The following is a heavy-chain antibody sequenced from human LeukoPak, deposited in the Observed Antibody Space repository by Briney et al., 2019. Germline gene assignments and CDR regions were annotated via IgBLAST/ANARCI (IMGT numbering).Heavy chain of an antibody. CDR1: GGSISSYY. D-gene: IGHD1-14*01. CDR3: ARLNLDNWFDP. V-gene: IGHV4-59*08. Sequence: SETLSLTCTVSGGSISSYYWSWIRQPPGKGLEWIGYIYYSGSTNYNPSLKSRVTISVDTSKNQFSLKLSSVTAADTAVYYCARLNLDNWFDPWGQGTLVTVSS. CDR2: IYYSGST. J-gene: IGHJ5*02.